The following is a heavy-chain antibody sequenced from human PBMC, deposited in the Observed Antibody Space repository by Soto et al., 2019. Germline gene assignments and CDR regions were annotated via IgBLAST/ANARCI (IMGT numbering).Heavy chain of an antibody. CDR2: IYYSGST. D-gene: IGHD3-16*01. Sequence: SETLSLTCTVSGGSISSYYWSWIRQPPGKGLEWIGYIYYSGSTNYNPSLKSRVTISVDTSKNQFSMKLSSVTAADTAVYYCARHSPSWGHYFDYWGQGTLVTVSS. J-gene: IGHJ4*02. V-gene: IGHV4-59*08. CDR3: ARHSPSWGHYFDY. CDR1: GGSISSYY.